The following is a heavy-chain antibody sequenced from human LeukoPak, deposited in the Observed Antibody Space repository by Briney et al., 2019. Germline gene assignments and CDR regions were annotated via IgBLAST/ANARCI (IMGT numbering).Heavy chain of an antibody. V-gene: IGHV3-20*04. CDR2: INWNGGST. CDR3: KAFGGVIVPPLDY. CDR1: GFTFDDYG. Sequence: GGSLRLSCAASGFTFDDYGMSWVRQVPGKGLEWVSGINWNGGSTGYADSVKGRFTISRDNAKNSLYLHMNSLRAEDTAFYCAKAFGGVIVPPLDYWGQGTLVTVSS. D-gene: IGHD3-16*02. J-gene: IGHJ4*02.